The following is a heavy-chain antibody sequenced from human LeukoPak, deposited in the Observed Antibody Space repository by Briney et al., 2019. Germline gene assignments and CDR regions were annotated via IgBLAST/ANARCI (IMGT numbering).Heavy chain of an antibody. D-gene: IGHD1-14*01. CDR1: GFTFSIYW. V-gene: IGHV3-74*01. J-gene: IGHJ4*02. CDR2: INTDGSST. Sequence: GGSLRLPCAASGFTFSIYWMHWVRQAPGKGLVWVSRINTDGSSTSYADSVKGRFTISRDNSKNTLYLEMNSLSPDDTAVYYCARGVEPLAANTLAYWGQGTLVTVSS. CDR3: ARGVEPLAANTLAY.